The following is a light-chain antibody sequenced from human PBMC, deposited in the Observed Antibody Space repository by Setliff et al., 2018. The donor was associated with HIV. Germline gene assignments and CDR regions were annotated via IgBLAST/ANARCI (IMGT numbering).Light chain of an antibody. J-gene: IGLJ2*01. CDR1: SSDVGVYNY. CDR3: SSYTISRTLV. Sequence: QSVLTQPASVSGSPGQSITISCTGTSSDVGVYNYVSWYQQHPGKAPKVMIFDVSNRPSGVSDRFSGSKSGNTASLTISGLQAEDEADYYCSSYTISRTLVFGGGTKVTVL. CDR2: DVS. V-gene: IGLV2-14*03.